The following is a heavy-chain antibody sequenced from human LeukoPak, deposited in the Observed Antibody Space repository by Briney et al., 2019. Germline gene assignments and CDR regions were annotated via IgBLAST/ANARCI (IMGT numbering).Heavy chain of an antibody. CDR3: ARESIAAAGIDY. J-gene: IGHJ4*02. V-gene: IGHV4-59*01. CDR2: IYYSGST. Sequence: SETLSLTCTVSGGSISSYYWSWIRQPPGKGLEWIGYIYYSGSTNYNPSLKSRVTISVDTSMNQFSLKLSSVTAADTAVYYCARESIAAAGIDYWGQGTLVTVSS. CDR1: GGSISSYY. D-gene: IGHD6-13*01.